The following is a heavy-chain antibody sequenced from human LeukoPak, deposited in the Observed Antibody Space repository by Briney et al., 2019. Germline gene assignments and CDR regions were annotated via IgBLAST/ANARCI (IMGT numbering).Heavy chain of an antibody. J-gene: IGHJ6*03. CDR2: ISGSGGST. V-gene: IGHV3-23*01. CDR3: AKALKVVAGSGPVDYYYYMDV. CDR1: GFTFSSHG. Sequence: GGSLRLSCGASGFTFSSHGMNWVRQAPGKGLEWVSAISGSGGSTYYADSVKGRFTISRDNSKNTPYLQMNSLRAEDTAVYYCAKALKVVAGSGPVDYYYYMDVWGKGTTVTISS. D-gene: IGHD6-19*01.